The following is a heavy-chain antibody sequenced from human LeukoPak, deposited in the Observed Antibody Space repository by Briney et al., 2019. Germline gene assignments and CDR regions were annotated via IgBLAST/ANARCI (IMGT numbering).Heavy chain of an antibody. Sequence: ASVKVSCKASGYTFTSYGISWVRQAPGQGLEWMGWINAYNANTNYAQKLQGRVTMTTDTSTSTAYMELRSLRSDDTAVYYCARDRRGYSGYHKMDYWGQGTLVNVSS. CDR2: INAYNANT. D-gene: IGHD5-12*01. CDR3: ARDRRGYSGYHKMDY. CDR1: GYTFTSYG. J-gene: IGHJ4*02. V-gene: IGHV1-18*01.